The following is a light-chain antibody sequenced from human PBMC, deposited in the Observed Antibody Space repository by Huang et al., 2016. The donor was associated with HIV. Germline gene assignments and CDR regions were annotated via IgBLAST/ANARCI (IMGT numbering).Light chain of an antibody. CDR2: DGS. CDR1: QTVSSKS. V-gene: IGKV3D-20*01. Sequence: EIVLTQSPGTRSLSPGERATLSCGASQTVSSKSVAWYQQTPGLAPRLLIYDGSNRASGLPHRVSGSVSGTDFTLTISRLEPEDFAVYYCQQYGSSPWTFGQGSKVEIK. CDR3: QQYGSSPWT. J-gene: IGKJ1*01.